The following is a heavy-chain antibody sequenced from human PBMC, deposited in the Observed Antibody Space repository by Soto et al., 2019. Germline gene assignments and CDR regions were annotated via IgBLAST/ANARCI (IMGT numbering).Heavy chain of an antibody. Sequence: SETQSLTYTVSGGSISGYYGSWIRQPPGKGLEWIGYIYCSGSTNYNPSLKSRVTISVDTSKNQFSLKLSSVTAADTAVYYCARGHYYGSGSYYNESHYYYGMDVWGQGTTVTAP. CDR2: IYCSGST. V-gene: IGHV4-59*01. J-gene: IGHJ6*02. CDR3: ARGHYYGSGSYYNESHYYYGMDV. CDR1: GGSISGYY. D-gene: IGHD3-10*01.